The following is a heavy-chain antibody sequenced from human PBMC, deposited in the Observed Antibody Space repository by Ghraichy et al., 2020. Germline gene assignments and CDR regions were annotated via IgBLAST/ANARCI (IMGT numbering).Heavy chain of an antibody. CDR2: IYYSGIT. J-gene: IGHJ4*02. Sequence: ESLNISCSVSGGSISDYYWSWFRQPPGKGLEWIGYIYYSGITNYNPSLKSRVTISVDTSKNQFSLKLSSVTAADTALYYCARYSYGNDYWGQGTLVTVSS. CDR1: GGSISDYY. CDR3: ARYSYGNDY. D-gene: IGHD5-18*01. V-gene: IGHV4-59*01.